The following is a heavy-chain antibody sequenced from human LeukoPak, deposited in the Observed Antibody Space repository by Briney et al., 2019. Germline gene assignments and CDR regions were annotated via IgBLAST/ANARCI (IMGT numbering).Heavy chain of an antibody. CDR1: GFTFDDYA. CDR3: PKVSKRGIIPIDY. V-gene: IGHV3-43*02. D-gene: IGHD3-10*01. J-gene: IGHJ4*02. Sequence: GGSLRLSCAASGFTFDDYAMHWVRQAPGKGLEWVSLISGDGASTYYADSVKGRFTISRDNSKNSLYLQMNSLRTEDTALYYCPKVSKRGIIPIDYWGQGTLVTVSS. CDR2: ISGDGAST.